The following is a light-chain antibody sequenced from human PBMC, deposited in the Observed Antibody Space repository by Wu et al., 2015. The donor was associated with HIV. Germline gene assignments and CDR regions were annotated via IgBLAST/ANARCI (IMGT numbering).Light chain of an antibody. CDR2: VAS. CDR1: QSISSNY. J-gene: IGKJ2*03. V-gene: IGKV3-20*01. Sequence: EIVLTQSPGTLSLSPGERATLSCRASQSISSNYLAWYQQKPGQAPRLLISVASSRATGIPDRFSGSVSGTDFTLTIPSLQPEDFATYYCQQYYDTPLSFGLGTKLEIK. CDR3: QQYYDTPLS.